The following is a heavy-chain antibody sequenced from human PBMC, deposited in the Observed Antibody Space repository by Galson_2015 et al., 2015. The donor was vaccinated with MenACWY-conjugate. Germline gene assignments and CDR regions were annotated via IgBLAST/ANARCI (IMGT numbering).Heavy chain of an antibody. V-gene: IGHV4-59*08. Sequence: ETLSLTCNVSGGSISRYYWSWIRQPPGKALEWMGNIYNSGSPKYNPSLKSRLTISLDTSKSQFSLNLASVTAADTAVYYCARRRPRDIGGGFDIWGQGTLVTVSS. CDR3: ARRRPRDIGGGFDI. D-gene: IGHD2-15*01. J-gene: IGHJ3*02. CDR1: GGSISRYY. CDR2: IYNSGSP.